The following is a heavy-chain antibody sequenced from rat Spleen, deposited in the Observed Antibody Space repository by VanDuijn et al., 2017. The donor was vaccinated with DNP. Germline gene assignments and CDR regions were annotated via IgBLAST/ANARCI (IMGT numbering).Heavy chain of an antibody. CDR2: IISDGSRT. J-gene: IGHJ2*01. CDR3: ARQRGYFDY. D-gene: IGHD1-11*01. Sequence: EVQLVESGGDLVQPGGSLKLSCVASGFTFNKYWMTWIRQAPGKGLEWVASIISDGSRTYYRDSVKGRFTISRDNAKSTLYLQMNSLRSEDMGTYYCARQRGYFDYWGQGVMVTVSS. CDR1: GFTFNKYW. V-gene: IGHV5-31*01.